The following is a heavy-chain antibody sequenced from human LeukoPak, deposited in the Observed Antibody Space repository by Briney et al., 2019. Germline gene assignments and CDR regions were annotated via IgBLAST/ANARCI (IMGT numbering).Heavy chain of an antibody. V-gene: IGHV1-46*01. D-gene: IGHD3-16*02. J-gene: IGHJ3*02. Sequence: ASVKVSCKASGYTFTSYYMHWVRRAPGQGLEWMGIINPSGGSTSYAQKFQGRVTMTRDMSTSTVYMELSSLRSEDTAVYYCARDLGRKDYVWGSYRWYAFDIWGQGTMVTVSS. CDR2: INPSGGST. CDR1: GYTFTSYY. CDR3: ARDLGRKDYVWGSYRWYAFDI.